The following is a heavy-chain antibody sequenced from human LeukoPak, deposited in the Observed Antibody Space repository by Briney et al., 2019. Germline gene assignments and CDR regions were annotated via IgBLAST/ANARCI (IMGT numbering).Heavy chain of an antibody. Sequence: SETLSLTCAVSGYSINSGYYWGWIRQPPGKRLEWIGNIYRSGYTCYNPSLKSRVTISVDTSTNHFSLKLWSVTAADTAVYYCARWVVDAAMVDDWGQGTLVTVSS. CDR2: IYRSGYT. D-gene: IGHD5-18*01. CDR1: GYSINSGYY. V-gene: IGHV4-38-2*01. J-gene: IGHJ4*02. CDR3: ARWVVDAAMVDD.